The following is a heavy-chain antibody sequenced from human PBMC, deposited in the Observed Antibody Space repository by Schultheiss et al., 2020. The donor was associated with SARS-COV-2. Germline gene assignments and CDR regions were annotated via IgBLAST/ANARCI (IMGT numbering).Heavy chain of an antibody. CDR2: ISWNSGSI. CDR3: AKGYCSSTSCYLYGGFDY. V-gene: IGHV3-9*01. D-gene: IGHD2-2*01. CDR1: GFTFSSYA. J-gene: IGHJ4*02. Sequence: GGSLRLSCAASGFTFSSYAMSWVRQAPGKGLEWVSGISWNSGSIGYADSVKGRFTISRDNAKNSLYLQMNSLRAEDTALYYCAKGYCSSTSCYLYGGFDYWGQGTLVTVSS.